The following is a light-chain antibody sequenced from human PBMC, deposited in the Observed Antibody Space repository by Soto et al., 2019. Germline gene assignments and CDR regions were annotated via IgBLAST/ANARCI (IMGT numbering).Light chain of an antibody. CDR2: AAS. Sequence: DIQMTQSPSSLSASVGDRVTITCRASQSIRSYLNWYQQKPGKAPKLLIYAASSLQSGVPSRFSGSGSGTDFTLTISSLQHEDFATYYCQQSYSTPHVTFGQGTKLEIK. CDR3: QQSYSTPHVT. J-gene: IGKJ2*01. V-gene: IGKV1-39*01. CDR1: QSIRSY.